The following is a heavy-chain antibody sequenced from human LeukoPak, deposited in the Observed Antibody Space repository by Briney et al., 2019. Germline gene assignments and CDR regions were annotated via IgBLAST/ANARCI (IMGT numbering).Heavy chain of an antibody. J-gene: IGHJ4*02. Sequence: SETLSLTCTVSGGSISTYYWSWFRQPPGKGLEWIGYLYYSGSTNYSPSLKSRVTISLDTSKDQFSLKLSSVTAADTAVYYCARGLAHKFDYWGQGTLVTVSS. CDR3: ARGLAHKFDY. CDR1: GGSISTYY. CDR2: LYYSGST. V-gene: IGHV4-59*08. D-gene: IGHD6-19*01.